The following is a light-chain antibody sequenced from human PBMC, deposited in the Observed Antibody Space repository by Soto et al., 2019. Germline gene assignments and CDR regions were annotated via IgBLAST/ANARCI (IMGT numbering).Light chain of an antibody. CDR1: SSDVGTYNY. Sequence: QSALTQPASVSGSPGQSITISCTGPSSDVGTYNYVSWYQQHPGKAPKLMIYDVSNRPSGVSNRFSGSKSGNTASLTISGLQAEDEADYYCSSHTGSTVVFGGGTKVTVL. CDR3: SSHTGSTVV. J-gene: IGLJ2*01. V-gene: IGLV2-14*01. CDR2: DVS.